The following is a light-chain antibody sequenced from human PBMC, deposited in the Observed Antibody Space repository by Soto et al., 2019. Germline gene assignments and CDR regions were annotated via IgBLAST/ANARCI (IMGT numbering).Light chain of an antibody. CDR3: CSYAGSYTYV. V-gene: IGLV2-11*01. Sequence: QSALTQPRSVSGSPGQSVTISCTGTSSDIGDFNYVSWYQQHPGKAPKVMIYDVSERPSGVPDRFSGSKSGNRASLTISGLQTEDEADYYCCSYAGSYTYVFGTGTKLTVL. J-gene: IGLJ1*01. CDR1: SSDIGDFNY. CDR2: DVS.